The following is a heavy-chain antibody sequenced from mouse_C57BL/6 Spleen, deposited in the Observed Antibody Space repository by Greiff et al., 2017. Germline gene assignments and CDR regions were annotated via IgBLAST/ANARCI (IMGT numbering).Heavy chain of an antibody. D-gene: IGHD2-4*01. CDR2: IYPRSGNT. CDR3: ARSGDYYEAMDY. J-gene: IGHJ4*01. V-gene: IGHV1-81*01. CDR1: GYTFTSYG. Sequence: VKLVESGAELARPGASVTLSCKASGYTFTSYGISWVKQRTGQGLEWIGEIYPRSGNTYYNEKFKGKATLTADKSSSTAYMELRSLTSEDSAVYFCARSGDYYEAMDYWGQGTSVTVSS.